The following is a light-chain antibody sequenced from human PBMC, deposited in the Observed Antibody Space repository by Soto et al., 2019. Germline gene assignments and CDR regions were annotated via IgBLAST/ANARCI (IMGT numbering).Light chain of an antibody. Sequence: LSQPASVSGSPGQTITISCTGTSTDVGGYNAVSWYQHHPGKAPKLIIYEVTHRPSGVSDRFSASKSGNTASLTISGLQAENEADYYCNSFRVSHLYVFGTGTKVTVL. J-gene: IGLJ1*01. CDR1: STDVGGYNA. CDR2: EVT. V-gene: IGLV2-14*01. CDR3: NSFRVSHLYV.